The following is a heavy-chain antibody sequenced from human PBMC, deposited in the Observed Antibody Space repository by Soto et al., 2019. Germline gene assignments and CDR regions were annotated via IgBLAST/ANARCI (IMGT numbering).Heavy chain of an antibody. CDR3: AEALDTGGRCCSFDF. CDR1: GFTFSNSA. V-gene: IGHV1-58*01. CDR2: IVVGSGTT. Sequence: ASVKVSCKASGFTFSNSAVQWVRQARGQGLEWIAWIVVGSGTTNYAQNLQGRVTITRDMSTNTVYMDLSRLRSEDTAVYYCAEALDTGGRCCSFDFWGQGTMVTVSS. D-gene: IGHD2-15*01. J-gene: IGHJ3*01.